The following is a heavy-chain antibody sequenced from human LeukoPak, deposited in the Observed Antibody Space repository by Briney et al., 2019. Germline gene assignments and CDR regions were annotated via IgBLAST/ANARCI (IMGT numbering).Heavy chain of an antibody. J-gene: IGHJ3*02. CDR1: GGSISSYY. Sequence: SETLSLTCTVSGGSISSYYWSWIRQPPGKGLEWIGYIYYSGSTNYNPSLTSRVTISVDTSKNQFSLKLSSVTAADTAVYYCARDRHYYDSTGHYLDAFDIWGQGTMVTVSS. V-gene: IGHV4-59*01. D-gene: IGHD3-22*01. CDR2: IYYSGST. CDR3: ARDRHYYDSTGHYLDAFDI.